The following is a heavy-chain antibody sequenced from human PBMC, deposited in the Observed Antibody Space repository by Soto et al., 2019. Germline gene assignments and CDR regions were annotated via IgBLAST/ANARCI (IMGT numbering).Heavy chain of an antibody. CDR3: ARFGSGWWFDY. CDR2: IYHGST. Sequence: SETLSLTCAVSGGSISSGGYSWSWIRQPPGKGLEWIGYIYHGSTYYNPSLKSRVTISVDTSKNQFSLQLNSVTPEDTAVYYCARFGSGWWFDYWGQGTLVTVSS. D-gene: IGHD6-19*01. CDR1: GGSISSGGYS. V-gene: IGHV4-30-2*01. J-gene: IGHJ4*02.